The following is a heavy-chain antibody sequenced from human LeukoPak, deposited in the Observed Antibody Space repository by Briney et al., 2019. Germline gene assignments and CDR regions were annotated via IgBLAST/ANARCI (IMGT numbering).Heavy chain of an antibody. J-gene: IGHJ6*02. CDR1: GGSISSYY. CDR2: IYYSGST. V-gene: IGHV4-59*12. CDR3: ARVHYYGSGSYYGNYYYYGMDV. D-gene: IGHD3-10*01. Sequence: SETLSLTCTVSGGSISSYYWSWIRQPPGKGLEWIGYIYYSGSTNYNPSLKSRVTISVDTSKNQFSLKLSFVTAADTAVYYCARVHYYGSGSYYGNYYYYGMDVWGQGTTVTVSS.